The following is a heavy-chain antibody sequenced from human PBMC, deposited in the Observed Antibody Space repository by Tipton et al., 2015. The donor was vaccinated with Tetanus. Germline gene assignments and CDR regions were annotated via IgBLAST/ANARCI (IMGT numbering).Heavy chain of an antibody. D-gene: IGHD2-8*01. CDR1: GDSMTRYY. Sequence: TLSLTCTVSGDSMTRYYWSWIRQPPGKGLEWISYIFVSGSTNHNPALKSRVTISMDTSKNQISLNLTSVTAADTAVYFCARRSYCTSTRCFDAFDLWGPGTRVTVSS. V-gene: IGHV4-59*01. J-gene: IGHJ3*01. CDR3: ARRSYCTSTRCFDAFDL. CDR2: IFVSGST.